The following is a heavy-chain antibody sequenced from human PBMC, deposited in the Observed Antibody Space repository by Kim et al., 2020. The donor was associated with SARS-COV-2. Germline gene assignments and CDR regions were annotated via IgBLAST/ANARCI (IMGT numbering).Heavy chain of an antibody. CDR1: GGSISSSSYY. D-gene: IGHD3-16*02. J-gene: IGHJ5*02. CDR3: ARRNDYVWGSYRYQNWFDP. Sequence: SETLSLTCTVSGGSISSSSYYWGWIRQPPGKGLEWIGSIYYSGSTYYNPSLKSRVTISVDTSKNQFSLKLSSVTAADTAVYYCARRNDYVWGSYRYQNWFDPWGQGTLVTVSS. V-gene: IGHV4-39*01. CDR2: IYYSGST.